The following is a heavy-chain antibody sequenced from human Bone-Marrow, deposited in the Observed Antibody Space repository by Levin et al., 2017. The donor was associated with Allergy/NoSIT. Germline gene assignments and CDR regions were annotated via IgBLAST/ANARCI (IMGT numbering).Heavy chain of an antibody. Sequence: GGSLRLSCEASGLTISNFAMTWVRQAPGKGLEWVSSITTSGDNTYSADSVKGRFTISRDNSNNTLHLQMNSLRAEDTAISYCAKIVGLIWSGIQAAGYFDVWGRGTLVTVSS. CDR2: ITTSGDNT. CDR3: AKIVGLIWSGIQAAGYFDV. CDR1: GLTISNFA. D-gene: IGHD3-3*01. J-gene: IGHJ2*01. V-gene: IGHV3-23*01.